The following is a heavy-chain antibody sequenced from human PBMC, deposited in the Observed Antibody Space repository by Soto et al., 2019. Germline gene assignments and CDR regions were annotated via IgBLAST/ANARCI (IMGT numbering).Heavy chain of an antibody. CDR3: ASDRASSIAARNDD. D-gene: IGHD6-6*01. Sequence: ASMKVSCKASGYTFTSYGISWVRQAPGQGLEWMGWISAYNGNTNYAQKLQGRVTMTTDTSTSTAYMELRSLRSDDTAVYYCASDRASSIAARNDDWGQGTLVTVAS. V-gene: IGHV1-18*04. J-gene: IGHJ4*02. CDR2: ISAYNGNT. CDR1: GYTFTSYG.